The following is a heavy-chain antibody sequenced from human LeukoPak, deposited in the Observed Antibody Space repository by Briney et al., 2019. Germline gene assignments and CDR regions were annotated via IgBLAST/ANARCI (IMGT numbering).Heavy chain of an antibody. CDR1: GGSISSGSYY. CDR3: ARDWGCASCYEHAFDI. Sequence: SQTLSLTCTVSGGSISSGSYYWSWIRQPAGKGLEWIGRIYTSGSTNYNPSLKSRVTISVDTSKNQFSLKLSSVTAADTAVYYCARDWGCASCYEHAFDIWGQGTMVTVSS. V-gene: IGHV4-61*02. J-gene: IGHJ3*02. CDR2: IYTSGST. D-gene: IGHD2-2*01.